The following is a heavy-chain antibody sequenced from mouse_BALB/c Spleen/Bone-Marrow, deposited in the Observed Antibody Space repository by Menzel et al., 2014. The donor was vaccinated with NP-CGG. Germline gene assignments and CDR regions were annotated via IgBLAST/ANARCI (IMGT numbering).Heavy chain of an antibody. J-gene: IGHJ4*01. CDR3: ARGNGPYAMDY. CDR2: IYPGGGYT. D-gene: IGHD1-1*02. Sequence: QVQLQQSGAELVRPGTSVKISCKASGYTFTNYWLGWVKQRPGHGLEWIGDIYPGGGYTNYNEKFKGKATLTADTSSSTVYMQLSSLTSEDSAVYFCARGNGPYAMDYWGQGTSVTVSS. CDR1: GYTFTNYW. V-gene: IGHV1-63*02.